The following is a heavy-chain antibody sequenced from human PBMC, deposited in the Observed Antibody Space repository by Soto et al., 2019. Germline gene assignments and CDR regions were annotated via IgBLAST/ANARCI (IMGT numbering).Heavy chain of an antibody. V-gene: IGHV4-59*01. D-gene: IGHD6-13*01. CDR1: VGSFSINY. J-gene: IGHJ4*02. CDR3: ARVGAAAAPGYFDY. CDR2: IFDSGST. Sequence: QVQLQESGPGLVKPSETLSLTCTVSVGSFSINYGSGTRQPPGKGLEWIGNIFDSGSTNYNPSLKSRVTISVDTSKNQFSLRVRSVTAADTAVYYCARVGAAAAPGYFDYWGQGTLVTVSS.